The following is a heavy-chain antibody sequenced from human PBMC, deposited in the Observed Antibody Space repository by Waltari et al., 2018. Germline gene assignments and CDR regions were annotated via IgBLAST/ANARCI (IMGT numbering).Heavy chain of an antibody. CDR1: GYTFPSYA. Sequence: QVQLVQSGAEVKKPGASVKVSCKASGYTFPSYAMLWVRQAPGQRLEWMGWINAGNGNTKYSQKFQGRVTITRDTSASTAYMELSSLRSEDTAVYYCAVYSSGWYSDYYGMDVWGQGTTVTVSS. CDR2: INAGNGNT. J-gene: IGHJ6*02. V-gene: IGHV1-3*01. D-gene: IGHD6-19*01. CDR3: AVYSSGWYSDYYGMDV.